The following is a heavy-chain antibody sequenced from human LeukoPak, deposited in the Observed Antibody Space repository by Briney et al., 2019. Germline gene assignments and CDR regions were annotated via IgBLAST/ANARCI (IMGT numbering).Heavy chain of an antibody. CDR2: MNPNSGNT. CDR1: GYTFTSYD. J-gene: IGHJ6*02. V-gene: IGHV1-8*01. Sequence: ASVKVSCKASGYTFTSYDINWVRQATGQGLEWMGWMNPNSGNTGYAQKFQGRVTMTRNTSISTAYIELSSLRSEDTAVYYCARWVVTAIGYGMDVWGQGTTVTVSS. D-gene: IGHD2-21*02. CDR3: ARWVVTAIGYGMDV.